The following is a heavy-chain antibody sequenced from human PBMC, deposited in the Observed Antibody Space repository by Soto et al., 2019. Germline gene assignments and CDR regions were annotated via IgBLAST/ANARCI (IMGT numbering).Heavy chain of an antibody. Sequence: TGGSLRLSCAASGFTFTNYPMHWVRQAPGKGLDWVAIISYDGNTKYYADSVKGRFTISRDISKNTLYLQMNSLRAEDTAVYYCARHPERIAQIGWFDPWGQGTLVTVSS. CDR3: ARHPERIAQIGWFDP. CDR1: GFTFTNYP. V-gene: IGHV3-30-3*01. J-gene: IGHJ5*02. D-gene: IGHD6-13*01. CDR2: ISYDGNTK.